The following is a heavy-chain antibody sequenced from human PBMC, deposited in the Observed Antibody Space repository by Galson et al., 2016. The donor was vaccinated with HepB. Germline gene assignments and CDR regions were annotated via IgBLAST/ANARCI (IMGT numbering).Heavy chain of an antibody. CDR2: IWYDGETK. J-gene: IGHJ4*02. CDR3: ARARYSSSWFGDFDY. V-gene: IGHV3-33*01. Sequence: SLRFSCAASGFSFSLYGMHWVRQAPGKGLEWVALIWYDGETKYSADSVKGRFTISRDNSDNTLYLHMNSLRAEDTAVYYCARARYSSSWFGDFDYWGQGTLVIVSS. D-gene: IGHD6-19*01. CDR1: GFSFSLYG.